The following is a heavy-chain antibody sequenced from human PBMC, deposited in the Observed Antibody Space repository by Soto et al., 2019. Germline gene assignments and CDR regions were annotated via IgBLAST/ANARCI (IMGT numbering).Heavy chain of an antibody. D-gene: IGHD3-9*01. J-gene: IGHJ4*02. CDR3: ARLEGLATISYYFDY. CDR2: IYYRGNT. V-gene: IGHV4-39*01. Sequence: QLQLQESGPGLVKPSETLSLTCSVSGDSINSDNYYWGWIRQPPGKGVEWIGSIYYRGNTYYNPSLKTRVTISLDKSKSQSSLKLNSVTAADSAVYFCARLEGLATISYYFDYWGQGTLVTVSS. CDR1: GDSINSDNYY.